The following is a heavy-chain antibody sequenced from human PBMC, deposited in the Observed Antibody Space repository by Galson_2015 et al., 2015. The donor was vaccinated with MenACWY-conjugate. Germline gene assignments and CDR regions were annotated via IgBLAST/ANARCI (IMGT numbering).Heavy chain of an antibody. V-gene: IGHV5-51*01. CDR1: GYNFITYW. D-gene: IGHD1-26*01. Sequence: QSGAEVKKPGESLTISCTGSGYNFITYWIGRVRQMPGKGLEWVGLISPIDSKTRYSPAFEGHVTISADNSITTAYLQWNSLQASDTAMYFCARHPPGGRGMDVWGQGTTVTVSS. J-gene: IGHJ6*02. CDR3: ARHPPGGRGMDV. CDR2: ISPIDSKT.